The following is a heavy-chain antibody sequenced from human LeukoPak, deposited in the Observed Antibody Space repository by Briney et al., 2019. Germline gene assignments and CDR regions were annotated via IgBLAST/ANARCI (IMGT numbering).Heavy chain of an antibody. Sequence: GGSLRLSCAASGFTFSGYGMSWVRQAPGKGLEWISYISASGNTIYYADSVKGRFTISRDNAKNSLYLQMNSLRAEDTAVYYCAELGITMIGGVWGKGTTVTISS. D-gene: IGHD3-10*02. CDR3: AELGITMIGGV. CDR1: GFTFSGYG. CDR2: ISASGNTI. J-gene: IGHJ6*04. V-gene: IGHV3-48*04.